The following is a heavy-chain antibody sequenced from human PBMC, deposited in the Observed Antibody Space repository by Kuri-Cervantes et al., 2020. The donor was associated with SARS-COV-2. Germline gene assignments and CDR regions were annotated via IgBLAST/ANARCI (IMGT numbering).Heavy chain of an antibody. CDR1: GYFLAESS. J-gene: IGHJ4*02. CDR3: ASGGYSYGWPSMAYCGGDCYSGFVY. CDR2: IIPIFGTA. V-gene: IGHV1-69*05. Sequence: SVKVSCKVSGYFLAESSIHWVRQAPGKGLEWMGGIIPIFGTANYAQKFQGRVTITTDESTSTAYMELSSLRSEDTAVYYCASGGYSYGWPSMAYCGGDCYSGFVYWGQGTLVTVSS. D-gene: IGHD2-21*01.